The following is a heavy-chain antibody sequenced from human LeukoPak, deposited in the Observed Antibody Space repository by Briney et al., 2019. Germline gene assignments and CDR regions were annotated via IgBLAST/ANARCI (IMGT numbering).Heavy chain of an antibody. Sequence: GGSLRLSCAASGFTFSSYAMSWVRQAPGKGLEWVSAISGSGGSTYYADSVKGRFTISRDNAKNSLYLQMNSLRAEDTAVYYCARMGGSSWYFDYWGQGTLVTVSS. CDR1: GFTFSSYA. CDR2: ISGSGGST. V-gene: IGHV3-23*01. D-gene: IGHD6-13*01. J-gene: IGHJ4*02. CDR3: ARMGGSSWYFDY.